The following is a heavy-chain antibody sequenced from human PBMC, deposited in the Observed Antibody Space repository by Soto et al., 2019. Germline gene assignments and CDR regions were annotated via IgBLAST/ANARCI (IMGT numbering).Heavy chain of an antibody. Sequence: QVQLVESGGGVVQPGRSLRLSCAASGFTFSSYAMHWVRQAPGKGLEWVAVISYDGSNKYYADSVKGRFTISRDNSKNTLYLQMNSLRPEDTAVYYCARATSGWYKDAFDIWGQGTRVTVAS. CDR1: GFTFSSYA. CDR2: ISYDGSNK. V-gene: IGHV3-30-3*01. J-gene: IGHJ3*02. CDR3: ARATSGWYKDAFDI. D-gene: IGHD6-19*01.